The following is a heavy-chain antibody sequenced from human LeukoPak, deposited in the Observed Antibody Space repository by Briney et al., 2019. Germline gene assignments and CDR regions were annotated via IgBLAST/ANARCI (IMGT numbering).Heavy chain of an antibody. CDR2: ISHDGGDQ. V-gene: IGHV3-30*18. J-gene: IGHJ4*02. Sequence: GGSLRLSCAASGFTFSNYGMHWVRQAPGRGLEWVAVISHDGGDQYYTDSVKGRFTISRDNSKNTLYLQMSSLRAEDTAVYYCVKPGGYSYGWHFDYWGQGTLVTVSS. CDR3: VKPGGYSYGWHFDY. D-gene: IGHD5-18*01. CDR1: GFTFSNYG.